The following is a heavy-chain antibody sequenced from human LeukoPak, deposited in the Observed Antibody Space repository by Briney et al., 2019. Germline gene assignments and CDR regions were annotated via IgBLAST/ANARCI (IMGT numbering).Heavy chain of an antibody. Sequence: PSETHSPTRTVSGGSTSSEYRSRIWQSPGKRLQWIGYIYYTGSTNYDASLKSRVTISVDTSKNQFSLKLTSVTAADTAVYYCATFRPAGYFHNWGDGGLVTVSS. CDR2: IYYTGST. V-gene: IGHV4-59*01. D-gene: IGHD1-1*01. CDR3: ATFRPAGYFHN. J-gene: IGHJ3*01. CDR1: GGSTSSEY.